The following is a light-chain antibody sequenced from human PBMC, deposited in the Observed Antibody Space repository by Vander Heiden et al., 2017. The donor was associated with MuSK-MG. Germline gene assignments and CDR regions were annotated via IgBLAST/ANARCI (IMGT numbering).Light chain of an antibody. J-gene: IGKJ4*01. Sequence: EIVLTRLQAPLLLSPGKRATSSCRASQSVSSSYLAWYQQKPGQAPRLLIYGASSRATGIPDRFSGSGSGTDFTLTISRLEPEDFAVYYCQQYGSSPLTFGGGTKVEIK. CDR2: GAS. V-gene: IGKV3-20*01. CDR3: QQYGSSPLT. CDR1: QSVSSSY.